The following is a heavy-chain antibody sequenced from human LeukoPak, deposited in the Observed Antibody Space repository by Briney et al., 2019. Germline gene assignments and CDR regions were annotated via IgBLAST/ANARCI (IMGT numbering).Heavy chain of an antibody. V-gene: IGHV4-34*01. CDR1: GGSFSGYH. J-gene: IGHJ6*02. CDR2: INHSGST. D-gene: IGHD5-12*01. Sequence: SETLSLTCAVYGGSFSGYHWSWIRQPPGKGLEWIGEINHSGSTNYNPSLKSRVTISVDTSKNQFSLKLSSVTAADTAVYYCARVVVATYYYYYYGMDVWGQGTTVTVSS. CDR3: ARVVVATYYYYYYGMDV.